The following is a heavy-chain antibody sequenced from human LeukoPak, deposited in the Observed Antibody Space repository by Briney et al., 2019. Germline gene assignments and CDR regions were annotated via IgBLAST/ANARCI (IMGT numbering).Heavy chain of an antibody. J-gene: IGHJ1*01. V-gene: IGHV4-31*03. CDR1: GGSISSGGYY. CDR2: IYYSGST. Sequence: SETLSLTCTVSGGSISSGGYYWSWIRQHPGKGLEWIGYIYYSGSTYYNPSLKSRVTISVDTPKNQFSLKLSSVTAADTAVYYCASTYYDILTGYSPFQHWGQGTLVTVSS. CDR3: ASTYYDILTGYSPFQH. D-gene: IGHD3-9*01.